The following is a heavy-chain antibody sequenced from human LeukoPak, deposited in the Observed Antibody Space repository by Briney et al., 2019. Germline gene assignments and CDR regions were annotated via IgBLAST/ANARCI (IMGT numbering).Heavy chain of an antibody. CDR2: IIPIFGTA. D-gene: IGHD2-8*01. CDR1: GGTFSSYA. V-gene: IGHV1-69*06. CDR3: AMPLVYARDDAFDI. Sequence: SVKVSCKASGGTFSSYAISWVRQAPGQGLEWMGGIIPIFGTANYAQKFQGRVTITVDKSTSTAYMELSSLRSEDTAVYYCAMPLVYARDDAFDIWGQGTMVTVSS. J-gene: IGHJ3*02.